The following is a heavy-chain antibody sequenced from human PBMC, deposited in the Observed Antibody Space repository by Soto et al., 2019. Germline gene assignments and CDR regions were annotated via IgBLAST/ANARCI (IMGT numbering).Heavy chain of an antibody. Sequence: GGSLRLSCAASGFTFSSYWMHWVRQAPGKGLVWVSRLNPDGSRTSYADSVKGRFTISRDNAKNTLYLQMNSLRAEDTALYYCASVQTGYYNFDYWGQGTLVTVSS. CDR2: LNPDGSRT. CDR1: GFTFSSYW. CDR3: ASVQTGYYNFDY. V-gene: IGHV3-74*01. D-gene: IGHD3-9*01. J-gene: IGHJ4*02.